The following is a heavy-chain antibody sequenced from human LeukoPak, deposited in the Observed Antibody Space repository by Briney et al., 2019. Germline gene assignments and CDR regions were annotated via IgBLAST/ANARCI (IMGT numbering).Heavy chain of an antibody. CDR2: IYASGST. D-gene: IGHD4-17*01. CDR1: GDSISSYY. Sequence: SDTLSLTCTVSGDSISSYYWSWIRQPAGKGLEWLGRIYASGSTNYNPSLKSRVTMSVDTSKNQFSLKLSSVTAADTAVYYCARGRTPTAGDYWGQGTLVAVCS. CDR3: ARGRTPTAGDY. J-gene: IGHJ4*02. V-gene: IGHV4-4*07.